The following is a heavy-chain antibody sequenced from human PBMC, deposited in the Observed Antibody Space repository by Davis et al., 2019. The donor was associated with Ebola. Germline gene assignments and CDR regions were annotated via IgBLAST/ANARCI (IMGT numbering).Heavy chain of an antibody. CDR3: ARGREGGLWYYGMDV. Sequence: MPSETLSLTCTVSSDSISSYYWNWVRQPPGKGLEWIGYIFQSGSTYYNPSLKSRVTMLVDTSTNQFSLNLRSVTAADTAVYYCARGREGGLWYYGMDVWGKGTTVTVSS. CDR2: IFQSGST. CDR1: SDSISSYY. V-gene: IGHV4-59*01. J-gene: IGHJ6*04. D-gene: IGHD2-8*02.